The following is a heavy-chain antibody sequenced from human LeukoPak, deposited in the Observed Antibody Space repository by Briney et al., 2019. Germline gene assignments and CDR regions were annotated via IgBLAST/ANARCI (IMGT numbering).Heavy chain of an antibody. V-gene: IGHV1-3*01. CDR3: ATGITGTTWFDP. J-gene: IGHJ5*02. CDR2: INAGNGNT. CDR1: GYTFTSYA. Sequence: ASVKVSCKASGYTFTSYAMHWVRQAPGQRLEWMGWINAGNGNTKYSQKFQGRVTITRDTSASTAYVELSSLRSEDTAVYYCATGITGTTWFDPWGQGTLVTVSS. D-gene: IGHD1-7*01.